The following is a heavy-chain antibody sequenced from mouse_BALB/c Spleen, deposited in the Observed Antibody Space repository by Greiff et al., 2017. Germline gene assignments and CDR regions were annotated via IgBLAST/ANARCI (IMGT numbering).Heavy chain of an antibody. J-gene: IGHJ4*01. V-gene: IGHV5-12-1*01. CDR1: GFAFSSYD. CDR2: ISSGGGST. D-gene: IGHD1-2*01. CDR3: ARLTTATRAMDY. Sequence: EVMLVESGGGLVKPGGSLKLSCAASGFAFSSYDMSWVRQTPEKRLEWVAYISSGGGSTYYPDTVKGRFTISRDNAKNTLYLQMSSLKSEDTAMYYCARLTTATRAMDYWGQGTSVTVSS.